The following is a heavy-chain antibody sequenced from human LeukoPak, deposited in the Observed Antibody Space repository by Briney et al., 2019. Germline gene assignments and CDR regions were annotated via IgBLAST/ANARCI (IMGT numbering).Heavy chain of an antibody. CDR3: ARGEVVVAALTNWYFDL. D-gene: IGHD2-15*01. CDR1: GYTFTSYY. CDR2: INPSGGST. Sequence: ASVKVSCKASGYTFTSYYMHWVRQAPGQGLEWMGIINPSGGSTSYAQKFQGRVTMTRDTSTSTDYMELSSLRSEDTAVYYCARGEVVVAALTNWYFDLWGRGTLVTVSS. J-gene: IGHJ2*01. V-gene: IGHV1-46*03.